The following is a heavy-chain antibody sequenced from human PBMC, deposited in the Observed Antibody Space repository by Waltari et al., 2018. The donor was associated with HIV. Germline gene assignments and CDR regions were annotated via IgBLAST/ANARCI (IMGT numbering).Heavy chain of an antibody. CDR1: GGSLSSTKPY. CDR2: IVYSGAT. D-gene: IGHD3-10*01. V-gene: IGHV4-39*07. J-gene: IGHJ4*02. Sequence: QLQLQESGPGLMKPSETLSPTCTVSGGSLSSTKPYWGWIRQPPGKGREWIGGIVYSGATSDNPSVESRVAMSIDTSKSQFSRKLSHVTAADTAVDYCARVVWSGTETAGVADYWGQGTLVTVSS. CDR3: ARVVWSGTETAGVADY.